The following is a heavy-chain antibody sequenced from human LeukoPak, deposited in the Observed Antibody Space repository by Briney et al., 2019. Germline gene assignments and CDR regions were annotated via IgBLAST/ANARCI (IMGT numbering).Heavy chain of an antibody. CDR1: GFTFSSYW. CDR3: ARDRPVPPTLPMDV. V-gene: IGHV3-7*01. CDR2: IKQDGSEK. D-gene: IGHD1-1*01. J-gene: IGHJ6*03. Sequence: GGSLRLSCAASGFTFSSYWMSWVRQAPGKGLEWVANIKQDGSEKYYVDSVKGRFTISRDNAKNSLYLQMNSLRAEDTAVYYCARDRPVPPTLPMDVWGKGTTVTVSS.